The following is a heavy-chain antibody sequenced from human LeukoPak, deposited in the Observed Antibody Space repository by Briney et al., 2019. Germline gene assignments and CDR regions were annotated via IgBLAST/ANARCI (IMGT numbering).Heavy chain of an antibody. D-gene: IGHD2-21*01. V-gene: IGHV3-49*04. J-gene: IGHJ4*01. CDR2: IGSKAYGGTI. Sequence: PGRSLRLSCTGSGFTFGDYAMSWVRQAPGKGLEWVGLIGSKAYGGTIEYAASVKGRFTISRDDSRSIAYLQMNSLKTEDTAVYYCARDRYRGRYVPVFLWGHGTLVTVSS. CDR1: GFTFGDYA. CDR3: ARDRYRGRYVPVFL.